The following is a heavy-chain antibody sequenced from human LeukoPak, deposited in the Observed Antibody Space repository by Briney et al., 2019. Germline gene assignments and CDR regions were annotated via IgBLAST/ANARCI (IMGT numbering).Heavy chain of an antibody. V-gene: IGHV3-66*01. Sequence: GGSLRLSCAASGIPVRSSYMNWVRQAPGEGLEWVSVLYSDGSTYYGDSVKGRFTISRDNSGNTLYLQMDNLRDEDTAVYYCARARIPASRRYYFDIWGQGTLVTVSS. CDR1: GIPVRSSY. CDR2: LYSDGST. J-gene: IGHJ4*02. D-gene: IGHD6-13*01. CDR3: ARARIPASRRYYFDI.